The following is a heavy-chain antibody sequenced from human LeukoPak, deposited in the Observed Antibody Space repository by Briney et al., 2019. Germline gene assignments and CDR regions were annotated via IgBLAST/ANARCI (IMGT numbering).Heavy chain of an antibody. CDR3: AKDTGLRLGELSLDY. J-gene: IGHJ4*02. V-gene: IGHV3-43*01. CDR1: GFTFDDYT. CDR2: ISWDGGST. Sequence: GGSLRLSCAASGFTFDDYTMHWVHQAPGKGLEWVSLISWDGGSTYYADSVKGRFTISRDNSKNSLYLQMNSLRTEDTALYYCAKDTGLRLGELSLDYWGQGTLVAVSS. D-gene: IGHD3-16*02.